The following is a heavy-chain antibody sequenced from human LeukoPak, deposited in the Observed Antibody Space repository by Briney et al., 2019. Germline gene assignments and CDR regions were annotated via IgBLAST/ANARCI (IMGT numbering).Heavy chain of an antibody. CDR3: ARDREYSSSSGPSYYYYYMDV. CDR2: INPRGGST. V-gene: IGHV1-46*01. CDR1: GYTFTSYY. J-gene: IGHJ6*03. D-gene: IGHD6-6*01. Sequence: ASVKVSCKASGYTFTSYYMHWVRQAPGQGLEWMGIINPRGGSTTYAQKFQGRVTMTRDTSTSTVHMELSSLRSEDTAVYYCARDREYSSSSGPSYYYYYMDVWGKGTTVTVSS.